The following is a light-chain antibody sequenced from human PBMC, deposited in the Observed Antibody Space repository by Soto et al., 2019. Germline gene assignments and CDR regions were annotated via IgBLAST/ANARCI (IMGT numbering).Light chain of an antibody. J-gene: IGKJ4*01. CDR1: QSVLYNSNNKNY. CDR2: WAS. Sequence: DIVMTQSPDSLAVSLGERDTINCKSSQSVLYNSNNKNYLAWYQQKPGQPPNLLIYWASTRESGVPDRFSGSGSGTDFTLTISSLQAEDVAVYYCQQYYSIPVTFGGGTKVEIK. CDR3: QQYYSIPVT. V-gene: IGKV4-1*01.